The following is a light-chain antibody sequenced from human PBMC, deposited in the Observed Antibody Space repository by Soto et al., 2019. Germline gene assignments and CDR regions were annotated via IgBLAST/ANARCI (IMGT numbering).Light chain of an antibody. CDR3: QQANSFPLT. CDR2: DAS. Sequence: DIQMTQSPSTLSASVGDRVTITCRASQSISSWLAWYQQKPGKAPKLLIYDASSLESGVPSRFSATFSGTEFTLTISSLQPEDLATYFCQQANSFPLTFGPGTKVDLK. J-gene: IGKJ3*01. CDR1: QSISSW. V-gene: IGKV1-5*01.